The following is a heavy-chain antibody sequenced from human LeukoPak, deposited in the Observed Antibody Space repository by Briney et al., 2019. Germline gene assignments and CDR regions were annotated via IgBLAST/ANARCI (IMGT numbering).Heavy chain of an antibody. CDR2: INTDGRNT. CDR3: TRDHSSGSDY. Sequence: GSLRLSSAVSGFAFIRYWMHWVRQAPGKGLMWVSRINTDGRNTNYADSVKGRFTISRDNAKNTLYLQMNSLRAEDTAVYYCTRDHSSGSDYWGQGTLVTVSS. D-gene: IGHD3-10*01. J-gene: IGHJ4*02. CDR1: GFAFIRYW. V-gene: IGHV3-74*01.